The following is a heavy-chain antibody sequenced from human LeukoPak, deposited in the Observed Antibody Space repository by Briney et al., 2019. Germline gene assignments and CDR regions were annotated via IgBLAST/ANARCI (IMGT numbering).Heavy chain of an antibody. V-gene: IGHV4-39*01. Sequence: SETLSLTCTVSGGSISSSSYYWGWIRQPPGKGLEWIGSIYYSGSTYYNPSLKSRVTISVDTSKNQFSLKLSSVTSADTAVYYGAGHVGGGSYSNYMDVWGKGTTVTVSS. D-gene: IGHD3-16*01. CDR2: IYYSGST. CDR1: GGSISSSSYY. J-gene: IGHJ6*03. CDR3: AGHVGGGSYSNYMDV.